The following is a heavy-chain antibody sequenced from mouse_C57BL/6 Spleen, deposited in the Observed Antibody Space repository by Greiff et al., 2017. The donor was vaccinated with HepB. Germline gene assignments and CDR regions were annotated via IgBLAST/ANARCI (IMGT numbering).Heavy chain of an antibody. CDR2: ISSGSSTI. J-gene: IGHJ4*01. CDR3: AAYYSNYGGAMDY. Sequence: EVMLVESGGGLVKPGGSLKLSCAASGFTFSDYGMHWVRQAPEKGLEWVAYISSGSSTIYYADTVKGRFTISRDNAKNTLFLHMPSLRSEDTAMYYCAAYYSNYGGAMDYWGQGTSVTVSS. D-gene: IGHD2-5*01. CDR1: GFTFSDYG. V-gene: IGHV5-17*01.